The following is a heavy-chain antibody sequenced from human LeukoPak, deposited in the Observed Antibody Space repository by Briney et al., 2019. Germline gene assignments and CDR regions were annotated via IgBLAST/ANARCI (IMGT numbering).Heavy chain of an antibody. D-gene: IGHD6-19*01. CDR2: ISSSSNYI. CDR1: GFIFSYYS. Sequence: GGSLRLSYAASGFIFSYYSMNWVRQAPGKGLEWVSSISSSSNYINYADSVKGRFTISRDNAKKSLYLQMNSLRVEDTAVYYCARDWLPFDYWGQGTLVTVSS. J-gene: IGHJ4*02. CDR3: ARDWLPFDY. V-gene: IGHV3-21*01.